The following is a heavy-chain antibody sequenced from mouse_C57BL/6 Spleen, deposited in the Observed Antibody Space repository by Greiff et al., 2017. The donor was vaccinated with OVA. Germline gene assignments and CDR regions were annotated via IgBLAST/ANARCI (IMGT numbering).Heavy chain of an antibody. CDR1: GFNIKDDY. CDR3: TTQYFDV. J-gene: IGHJ1*03. V-gene: IGHV14-4*01. CDR2: IDPENGDT. Sequence: VQLQQSGAELVRPGASVKLSCTASGFNIKDDYMHWVKQRPEQGLEWIGWIDPENGDTEYASKFQGKATITADTSSNTVYLQLSSLTSEDTAVYYCTTQYFDVWGTGTTVTVSS.